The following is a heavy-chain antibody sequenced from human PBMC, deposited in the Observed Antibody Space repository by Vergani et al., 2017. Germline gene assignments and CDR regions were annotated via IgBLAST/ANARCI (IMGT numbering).Heavy chain of an antibody. D-gene: IGHD6-19*01. Sequence: QVQLQESGPGLVKSSETLSLTCSVSFDSIRNLYCNWIRQPPGKGLEWIGSIHYSENTNYNPYLNTRVTISVDTSKNQFSLTLTSVTAADTAVYYCASDTHSGQRADRWGQGILVTVTS. CDR1: FDSIRNLY. CDR3: ASDTHSGQRADR. J-gene: IGHJ5*02. V-gene: IGHV4-59*11. CDR2: IHYSENT.